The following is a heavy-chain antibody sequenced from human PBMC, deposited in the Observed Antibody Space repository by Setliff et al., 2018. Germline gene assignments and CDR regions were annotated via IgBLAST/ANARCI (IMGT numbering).Heavy chain of an antibody. CDR1: GGSLNSGSYY. V-gene: IGHV4-61*02. CDR2: LHTSGST. Sequence: SETLSLTCAVSGGSLNSGSYYWSWIRQSTERGLEWLGRLHTSGSTTYNPALNSRVTISVDTSTNQFSLRLTSLTAADTAVYYCAGGLPGDYDFNCFDTWGQGALVTVSS. D-gene: IGHD3-3*01. J-gene: IGHJ5*02. CDR3: AGGLPGDYDFNCFDT.